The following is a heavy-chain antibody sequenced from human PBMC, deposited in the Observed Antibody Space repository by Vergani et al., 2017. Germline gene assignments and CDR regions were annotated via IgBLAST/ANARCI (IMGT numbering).Heavy chain of an antibody. D-gene: IGHD4-17*01. CDR3: ARGGFTVTTAGCLDY. CDR1: GFTFSSYG. Sequence: QVQLVESGGGVVQPGRSLRLSCAASGFTFSSYGMHWVRQAPGKGLEWVAVISYDGSNKYYADSVKGRFTISRDNSKNTLYLQMNSLRAEDTAVYYCARGGFTVTTAGCLDYWGQGTLVTVSS. CDR2: ISYDGSNK. J-gene: IGHJ4*02. V-gene: IGHV3-30*03.